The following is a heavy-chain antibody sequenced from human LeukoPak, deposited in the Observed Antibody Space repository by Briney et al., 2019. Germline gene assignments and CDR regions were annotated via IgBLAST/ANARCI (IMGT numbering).Heavy chain of an antibody. Sequence: GGSLRLSCAASGFTFSSYAMNWVRQAPGRGLEWISALSGSGDNTYYADSVKGRFTISRDNSKNTLNLQMHSLRAEDTAVYYCAKSGYGDYVAWYFDLWGRGTQVTVSS. J-gene: IGHJ2*01. CDR1: GFTFSSYA. V-gene: IGHV3-23*01. CDR3: AKSGYGDYVAWYFDL. CDR2: LSGSGDNT. D-gene: IGHD4-17*01.